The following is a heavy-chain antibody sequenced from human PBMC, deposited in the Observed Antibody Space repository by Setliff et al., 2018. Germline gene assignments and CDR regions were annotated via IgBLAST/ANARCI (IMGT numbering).Heavy chain of an antibody. Sequence: GASVKVSCKASGSTFTDSIVNWVRQAPGQGLEWVGWLSPYSGNTYSAQKFQGRLTLTTDTSTTTAYMELRSLTSGDTAIYYCARLVRFCTKIACQRLSGAEHWGQGTLVTVSS. J-gene: IGHJ4*02. CDR3: ARLVRFCTKIACQRLSGAEH. CDR1: GSTFTDSI. V-gene: IGHV1-18*01. D-gene: IGHD2-8*01. CDR2: LSPYSGNT.